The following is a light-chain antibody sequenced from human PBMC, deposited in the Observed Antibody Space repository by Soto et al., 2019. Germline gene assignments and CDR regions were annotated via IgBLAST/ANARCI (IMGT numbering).Light chain of an antibody. Sequence: EIVLTQSPGTLSLSPGERATLSCRASQSFGSTYLAWYQQKPGQDPKLLIYGVSSRATGIPDRFSGSGSRTDFTLTISRLEPEDFAVYYCQQYGTSPLTFGPGTKVDI. CDR3: QQYGTSPLT. J-gene: IGKJ3*01. V-gene: IGKV3-20*01. CDR1: QSFGSTY. CDR2: GVS.